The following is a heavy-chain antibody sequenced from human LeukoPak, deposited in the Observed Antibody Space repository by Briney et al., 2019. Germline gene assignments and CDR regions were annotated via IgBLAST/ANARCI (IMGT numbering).Heavy chain of an antibody. D-gene: IGHD6-13*01. J-gene: IGHJ4*02. CDR1: GGSISSYY. CDR2: IYYSGST. V-gene: IGHV4-59*12. CDR3: ARLPPYSSSWYFDY. Sequence: SQTLSLTCTVSGGSISSYYWSWIRQPPGKGLEWIGYIYYSGSTNYNPSLKSRVTISVDTSKNQFSLKLSSVTAADTAVYYCARLPPYSSSWYFDYWGQGTLVTVSS.